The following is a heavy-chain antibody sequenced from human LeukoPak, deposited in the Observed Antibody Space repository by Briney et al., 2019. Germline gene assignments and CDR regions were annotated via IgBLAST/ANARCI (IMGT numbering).Heavy chain of an antibody. J-gene: IGHJ4*02. V-gene: IGHV4-34*01. Sequence: TSETLSFTCAVSGGSFSGYYWNWLRQSPEKGLEWFGEINHSGSTHSNPSLKSRVTISVDTSQKQFSVRLTSVTAADTAVYYCTRGLYLTTRGGAAAGFLDYWGQGALVTVST. D-gene: IGHD6-13*01. CDR2: INHSGST. CDR1: GGSFSGYY. CDR3: TRGLYLTTRGGAAAGFLDY.